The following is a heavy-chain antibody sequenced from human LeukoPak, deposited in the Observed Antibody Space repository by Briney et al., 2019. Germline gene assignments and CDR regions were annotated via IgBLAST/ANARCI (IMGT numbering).Heavy chain of an antibody. CDR2: MNPNSGNT. Sequence: ASVKVSCKASGYTFTSYDINWVRQATGQGPEWMGWMNPNSGNTGYAQKFQGRVTNTRNTSISTAYMELSSLRSEDTAVYYCARGADSSSFYYMDVWGKGTTVTVSS. CDR1: GYTFTSYD. J-gene: IGHJ6*03. D-gene: IGHD6-6*01. V-gene: IGHV1-8*03. CDR3: ARGADSSSFYYMDV.